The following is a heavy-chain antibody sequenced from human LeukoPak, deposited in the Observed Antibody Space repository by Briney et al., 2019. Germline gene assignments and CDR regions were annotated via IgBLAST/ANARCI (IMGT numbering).Heavy chain of an antibody. CDR2: INHSGST. Sequence: PSETLSLTCAVYGGSFSGYYWSWIRQPPGKGLEWIGEINHSGSTNYNPSLKSRVTISGDTSKKQFSLKLSSVTAAGTAVYYCARGPQTYYDILTGLSFWGQGTLVTVSS. D-gene: IGHD3-9*01. CDR3: ARGPQTYYDILTGLSF. J-gene: IGHJ4*02. V-gene: IGHV4-34*01. CDR1: GGSFSGYY.